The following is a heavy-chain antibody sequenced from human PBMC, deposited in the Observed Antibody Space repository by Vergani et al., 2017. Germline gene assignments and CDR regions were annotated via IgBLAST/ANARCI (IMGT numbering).Heavy chain of an antibody. Sequence: QVQLQQWGAGLLKPSETLSLTCAVYGGSFSGYYWSWIRQPPGKGLEWIGEINHSGSTNYNPSLKSRVTISVDTSKNQFSLKLSSVTAADTAVYYCARVNGGDPHSSVDGSADEQRSSYYYYYMDVWGKGTTVTVSS. D-gene: IGHD5/OR15-5a*01. J-gene: IGHJ6*03. CDR3: ARVNGGDPHSSVDGSADEQRSSYYYYYMDV. CDR2: INHSGST. CDR1: GGSFSGYY. V-gene: IGHV4-34*01.